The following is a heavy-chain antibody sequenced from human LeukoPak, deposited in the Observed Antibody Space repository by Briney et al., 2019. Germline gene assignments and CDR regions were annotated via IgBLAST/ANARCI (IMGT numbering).Heavy chain of an antibody. CDR3: ARETVTTSYYMDV. CDR2: ISYDGSNK. J-gene: IGHJ6*03. V-gene: IGHV3-30-3*01. D-gene: IGHD4-11*01. Sequence: PGGSLRLSCAASGFTFSSYAMHWVRQAPGKGLEWVAVISYDGSNKYYADSVKGRFTISGDNSKNTLYLQMNSLRAEDTAVYYCARETVTTSYYMDVWGKGTTVTVSS. CDR1: GFTFSSYA.